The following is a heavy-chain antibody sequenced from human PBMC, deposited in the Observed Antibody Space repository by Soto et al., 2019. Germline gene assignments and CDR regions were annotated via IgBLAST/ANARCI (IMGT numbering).Heavy chain of an antibody. J-gene: IGHJ4*02. CDR3: ARASYGSGSHVIDY. CDR1: GGSFSGYY. D-gene: IGHD3-10*01. V-gene: IGHV4-34*01. Sequence: SETLSLTCAVYGGSFSGYYWSWIRQPPGKGLEWIGEINHSGSTNYNPSLKSRVTISVDTSKNQFSLKLSSVTAADTAVYYCARASYGSGSHVIDYWGQGTLVTVSS. CDR2: INHSGST.